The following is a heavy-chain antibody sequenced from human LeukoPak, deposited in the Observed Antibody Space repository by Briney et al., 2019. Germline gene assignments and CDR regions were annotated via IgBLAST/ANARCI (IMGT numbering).Heavy chain of an antibody. CDR3: ARSNYDSSGYYYFDY. CDR2: IYPGDSDT. J-gene: IGHJ4*02. V-gene: IGHV5-51*01. D-gene: IGHD3-22*01. Sequence: GESLKISCKGSGYSFTSYLLGWVRQMPVKGLEWMGIIYPGDSDTRYSPSFQGQVTISADKSISTAYLQWSSLKASDTAMYYCARSNYDSSGYYYFDYWGQGTLVTVSS. CDR1: GYSFTSYL.